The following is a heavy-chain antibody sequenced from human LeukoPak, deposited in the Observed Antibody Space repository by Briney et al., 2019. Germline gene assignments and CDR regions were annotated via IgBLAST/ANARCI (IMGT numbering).Heavy chain of an antibody. V-gene: IGHV3-7*01. CDR3: ARDKHIVVVTAILDY. D-gene: IGHD2-21*02. CDR2: IKQDGSEK. Sequence: PGGSLRLSCAASGFTFSSYWMSWVRQAAGKGLEWVANIKQDGSEKYYVDSVKGRFTISRDNAKSSLYLQMNSLRAEDTAVYYCARDKHIVVVTAILDYWGQGTLVTVSS. J-gene: IGHJ4*02. CDR1: GFTFSSYW.